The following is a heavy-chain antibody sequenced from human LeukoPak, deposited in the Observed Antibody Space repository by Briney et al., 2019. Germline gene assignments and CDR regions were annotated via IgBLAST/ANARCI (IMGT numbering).Heavy chain of an antibody. V-gene: IGHV3-7*01. CDR3: ARAGTTYVDY. Sequence: GGSLRLSCAASGFTSSSYWMSWVRQAPGKGLEWVANIKQDGSEKYYVDSVKGRFTISRDNAKNSLYLQMNSLRAEDTAVYYCARAGTTYVDYWGQGTLVTVSS. J-gene: IGHJ4*02. CDR1: GFTSSSYW. D-gene: IGHD1-1*01. CDR2: IKQDGSEK.